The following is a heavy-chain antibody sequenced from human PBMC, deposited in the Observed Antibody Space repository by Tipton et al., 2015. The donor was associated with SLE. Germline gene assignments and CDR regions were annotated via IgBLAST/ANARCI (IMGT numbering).Heavy chain of an antibody. CDR3: ARDQGYYFDY. CDR1: GFTFSSYS. CDR2: ISSSSSTI. J-gene: IGHJ4*02. V-gene: IGHV3-48*01. Sequence: ESLRLSCAASGFTFSSYSMNWVRQAPGKGLEWVSYISSSSSTIYYADSVKGRFTISRDNAKNSLYLQMNSLRAEDTAVYYCARDQGYYFDYWGQGTLVTVSS.